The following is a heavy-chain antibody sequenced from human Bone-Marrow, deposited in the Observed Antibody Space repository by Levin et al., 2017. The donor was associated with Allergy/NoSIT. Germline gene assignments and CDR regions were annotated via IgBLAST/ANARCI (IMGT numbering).Heavy chain of an antibody. Sequence: GESLKISCKASGYTFTSYDINWVRQATGQGLEWMGWMNPNSGNTGYAQKFQGRVTMTRNTSISTAYMELSSLRSEDTAVYYCARDGPGSSPAGLDPWGQGTLVTVSS. D-gene: IGHD3-10*01. V-gene: IGHV1-8*01. J-gene: IGHJ5*02. CDR1: GYTFTSYD. CDR3: ARDGPGSSPAGLDP. CDR2: MNPNSGNT.